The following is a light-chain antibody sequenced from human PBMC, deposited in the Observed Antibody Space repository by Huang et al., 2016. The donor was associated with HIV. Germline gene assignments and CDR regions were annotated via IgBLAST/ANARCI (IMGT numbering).Light chain of an antibody. CDR2: GAS. V-gene: IGKV3-15*01. CDR3: QQYDKWPPRLT. Sequence: EIVMTQSPATLSVSPGERVILSCRASESVGSSLAWYQQQPGQSPRRLIYGASTRASGVPHRFSGSGAGTEFTLSISGLQSADFAVYYCQQYDKWPPRLTFGGGTKVEIK. J-gene: IGKJ4*01. CDR1: ESVGSS.